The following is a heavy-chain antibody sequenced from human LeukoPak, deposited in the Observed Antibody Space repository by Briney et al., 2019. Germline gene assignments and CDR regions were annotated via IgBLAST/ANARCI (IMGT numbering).Heavy chain of an antibody. J-gene: IGHJ4*02. D-gene: IGHD4-23*01. CDR2: IYYSGST. CDR3: ARHADYGGYLDY. Sequence: SETLSLTCTVSGGSITSYYWSWIRQPPGKGLEWIGYIYYSGSTNYNPSLKSRVTVSVDTSKSQFSLRLASVTAADTAVYYCARHADYGGYLDYWGQGTLVTVSS. CDR1: GGSITSYY. V-gene: IGHV4-59*08.